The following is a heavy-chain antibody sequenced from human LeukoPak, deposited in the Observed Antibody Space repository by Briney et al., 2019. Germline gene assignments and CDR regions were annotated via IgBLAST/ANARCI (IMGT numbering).Heavy chain of an antibody. CDR3: ARAPTTVAAHFDY. V-gene: IGHV3-66*01. CDR2: IYSGGST. D-gene: IGHD6-19*01. Sequence: GGSLRLSCVASGFTVSSNYMSWVRQAPGKGLGWVSVIYSGGSTYYADSVKGRFTISRDNSKNTLYIQINSLRAEDTAVYYCARAPTTVAAHFDYWGQGTLVTVSS. CDR1: GFTVSSNY. J-gene: IGHJ4*02.